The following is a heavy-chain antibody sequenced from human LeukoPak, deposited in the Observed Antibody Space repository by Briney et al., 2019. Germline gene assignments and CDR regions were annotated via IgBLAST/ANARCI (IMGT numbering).Heavy chain of an antibody. CDR3: ASPSSGADY. J-gene: IGHJ4*02. D-gene: IGHD6-19*01. CDR2: IYYSGST. Sequence: PSETLSLTCTVSGGSISSSSYYWGWIRQPPGKGLEWIGSIYYSGSTYYNPSLKSRVTISVDTSKNQFSLKLSSVTAADTAVYYCASPSSGADYWGQGTLVTVSS. CDR1: GGSISSSSYY. V-gene: IGHV4-39*01.